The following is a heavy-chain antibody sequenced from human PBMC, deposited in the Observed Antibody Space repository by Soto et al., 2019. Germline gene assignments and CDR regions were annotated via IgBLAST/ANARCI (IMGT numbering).Heavy chain of an antibody. D-gene: IGHD3-9*01. CDR3: AKGSGEDRYFDWADAFDI. CDR2: IRYDGSNI. J-gene: IGHJ3*02. V-gene: IGHV3-30*02. CDR1: GIIFTGYG. Sequence: GGSLRLSCAVSGIIFTGYGMHWVRQAPGKGLEWVAVIRYDGSNIYYADSVKGRFTISRDNSKNTLYLQMNSLRAEDTAVYYCAKGSGEDRYFDWADAFDIWGQGTTVTVSS.